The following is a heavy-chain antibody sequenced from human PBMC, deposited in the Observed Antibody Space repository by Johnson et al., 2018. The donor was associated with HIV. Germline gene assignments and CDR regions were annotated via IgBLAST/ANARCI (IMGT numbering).Heavy chain of an antibody. J-gene: IGHJ3*02. Sequence: QLVESGGGLVQPGGSLRLSCAASGFTFSSYWMSWVRQAPGKGLEWVANIKQDGSEKYYVDSVKGRFTISRDNSKNTLYLQMNSLRAEDTAVYYCAKSGFSGSYQGAYDIWGQGTMVTVSS. D-gene: IGHD1-26*01. CDR2: IKQDGSEK. V-gene: IGHV3-7*02. CDR3: AKSGFSGSYQGAYDI. CDR1: GFTFSSYW.